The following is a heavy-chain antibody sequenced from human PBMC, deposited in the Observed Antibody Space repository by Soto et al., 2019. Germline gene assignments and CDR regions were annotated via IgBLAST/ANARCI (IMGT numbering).Heavy chain of an antibody. CDR3: ARGDFGELLD. Sequence: QVQLQESGPGLVKPSETLSLTCTVSGGSVSSGSYYCSWIRQPRGKGVEWIGYIYYSGSTNYHTPLSSRVTVSVDTSKTQFSLTLSSVTAAETAVDYCARGDFGELLDWGQGTLVTVSS. CDR2: IYYSGST. J-gene: IGHJ4*02. CDR1: GGSVSSGSYY. D-gene: IGHD3-10*01. V-gene: IGHV4-61*01.